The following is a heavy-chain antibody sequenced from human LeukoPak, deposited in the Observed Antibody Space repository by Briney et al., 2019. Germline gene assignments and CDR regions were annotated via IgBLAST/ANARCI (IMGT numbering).Heavy chain of an antibody. J-gene: IGHJ5*02. V-gene: IGHV3-23*01. D-gene: IGHD6-19*01. CDR1: GTVFSNTA. CDR3: AKDGGQYSSGPEFDP. Sequence: PGGSLRLSCAVSGTVFSNTAMNWARQSPGRGLEWVSAISGGGERAFYADSVKGRFTISRDNSKNMPYLQMNSLRADDTAIYYCAKDGGQYSSGPEFDPRGQGALVTVSS. CDR2: ISGGGERA.